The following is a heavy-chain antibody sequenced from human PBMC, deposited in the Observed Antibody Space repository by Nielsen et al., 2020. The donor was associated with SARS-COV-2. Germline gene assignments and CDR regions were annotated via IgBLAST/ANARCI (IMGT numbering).Heavy chain of an antibody. V-gene: IGHV3-30-3*01. J-gene: IGHJ4*02. CDR1: GFTFSSYA. Sequence: GESLKISCAASGFTFSSYAMHWVRQAPGKGLEWVAVISYDGSNKYYADSVKGRFTISRDNSKNTLYLQMNSLRAEDTAVYYCARGDYDFWSGYYGDWGQGTLVTVS. CDR3: ARGDYDFWSGYYGD. D-gene: IGHD3-3*01. CDR2: ISYDGSNK.